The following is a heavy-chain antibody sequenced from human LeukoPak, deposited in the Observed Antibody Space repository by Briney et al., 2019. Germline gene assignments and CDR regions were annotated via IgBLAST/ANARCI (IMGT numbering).Heavy chain of an antibody. V-gene: IGHV4-31*03. J-gene: IGHJ6*03. D-gene: IGHD3-3*01. CDR1: GGSISSGGYY. Sequence: ASETLSLTCTVSGGSISSGGYYWSWIRQHPGKGLERIGYIYYSGSTYYNPSLKSRVTISVDTSKNQFSLKLSSVTAADTAVYYCAREGAIFGEPYYYYYMDVWGKGTTVTVSS. CDR3: AREGAIFGEPYYYYYMDV. CDR2: IYYSGST.